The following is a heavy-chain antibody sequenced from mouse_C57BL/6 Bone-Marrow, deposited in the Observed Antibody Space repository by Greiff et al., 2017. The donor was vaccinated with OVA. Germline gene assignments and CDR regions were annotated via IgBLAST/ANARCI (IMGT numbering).Heavy chain of an antibody. V-gene: IGHV5-17*01. D-gene: IGHD2-3*01. CDR1: GFTFSDSG. CDR2: ISSGSSTL. Sequence: EVKLMESGGGLVKPGGSLKLSCAASGFTFSDSGMHWVRPAPEKGLEWVAYISSGSSTLYYADTVKGRFTISRDNAKNTLFLQMTSLRSEDTAMYYCARVYDGYSFAYWGQGTLVTVSA. J-gene: IGHJ3*01. CDR3: ARVYDGYSFAY.